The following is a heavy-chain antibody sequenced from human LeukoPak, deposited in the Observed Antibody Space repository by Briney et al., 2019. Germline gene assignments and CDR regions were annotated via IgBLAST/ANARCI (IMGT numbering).Heavy chain of an antibody. D-gene: IGHD3-22*01. V-gene: IGHV3-74*01. CDR3: ARAPSEIGGYYPEYFRH. Sequence: GGSLRLSCAASGFTLSSYWMHWVRQAPGKGLVWVSRIKSDGRTSYADSVKGRFTISRDNAKNTVSLQMNSLRAEDTGVYYCARAPSEIGGYYPEYFRHWGQGTLAIVSS. CDR1: GFTLSSYW. J-gene: IGHJ1*01. CDR2: IKSDGRT.